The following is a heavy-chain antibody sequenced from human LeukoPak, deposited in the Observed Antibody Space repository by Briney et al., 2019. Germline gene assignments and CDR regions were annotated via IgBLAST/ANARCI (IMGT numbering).Heavy chain of an antibody. D-gene: IGHD2-2*01. Sequence: SETLSLTCTFYGGSFSSYYWSWVRQPPGKGLEWIGEINHSGSTTYNPSLRSRVTISVDTSKNQFSLKLSSVTAADTAVYYCARVRPAAASYYFDYWGQGTLVTVSS. CDR1: GGSFSSYY. J-gene: IGHJ4*02. CDR3: ARVRPAAASYYFDY. V-gene: IGHV4-34*01. CDR2: INHSGST.